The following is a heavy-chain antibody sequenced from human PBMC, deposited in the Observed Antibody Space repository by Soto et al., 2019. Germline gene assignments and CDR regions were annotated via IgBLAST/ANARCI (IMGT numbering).Heavy chain of an antibody. CDR3: ARCDRSGPSSYYYYYGMDV. J-gene: IGHJ6*02. Sequence: SETLSLTCTVSGGSISSYYWSWVRQPPGKGLEWIGYIYDSGSTNYNPSLKSRVTISVDTSKNQFSLKLSSVTAADTGVYYCARCDRSGPSSYYYYYGMDVWGQGTTVTVSS. D-gene: IGHD3-3*01. CDR1: GGSISSYY. V-gene: IGHV4-59*01. CDR2: IYDSGST.